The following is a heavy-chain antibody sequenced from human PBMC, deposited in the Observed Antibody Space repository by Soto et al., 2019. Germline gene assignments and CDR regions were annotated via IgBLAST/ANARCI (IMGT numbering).Heavy chain of an antibody. CDR2: ISYDGSNK. CDR3: ARDPYCSSTSCSRTGWFDP. Sequence: GGSLRLSCAASGLTFSSYAMHWVRQAPGKGLEWVAVISYDGSNKYYADSVKGRFTISRDNSKNTLYLQMNSLRAEDTAVYYCARDPYCSSTSCSRTGWFDPWGQGTLVTVSS. D-gene: IGHD2-2*01. J-gene: IGHJ5*02. V-gene: IGHV3-30-3*01. CDR1: GLTFSSYA.